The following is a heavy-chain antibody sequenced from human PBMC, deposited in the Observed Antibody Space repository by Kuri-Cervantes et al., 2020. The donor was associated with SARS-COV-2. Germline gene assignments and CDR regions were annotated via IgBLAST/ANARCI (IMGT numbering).Heavy chain of an antibody. J-gene: IGHJ4*02. D-gene: IGHD6-6*01. V-gene: IGHV1-69*05. CDR3: ARGYSSSSASNFDY. CDR2: IIPMFDSL. CDR1: GGTLRNYA. Sequence: SVKVSCKASGGTLRNYAISWVRRAPGQGLEWMGGIIPMFDSLNYAQKFQGRVTLTTDESTSTAYMELSSLRSEDTAVYYCARGYSSSSASNFDYWGQGTLVTVSS.